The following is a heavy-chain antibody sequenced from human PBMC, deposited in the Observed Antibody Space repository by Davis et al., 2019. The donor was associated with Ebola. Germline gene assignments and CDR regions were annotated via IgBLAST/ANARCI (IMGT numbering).Heavy chain of an antibody. D-gene: IGHD1-26*01. Sequence: AASVKVSCKASGGTFSSYAISWVRQAPGQGLEWMGRIIPILGIANYAQKFQGRVTITADKSTSTAYMELSSLRSEDTAVYYCARFMVGATSAGYDYWGQGTLVTVSS. J-gene: IGHJ4*02. CDR2: IIPILGIA. V-gene: IGHV1-69*04. CDR1: GGTFSSYA. CDR3: ARFMVGATSAGYDY.